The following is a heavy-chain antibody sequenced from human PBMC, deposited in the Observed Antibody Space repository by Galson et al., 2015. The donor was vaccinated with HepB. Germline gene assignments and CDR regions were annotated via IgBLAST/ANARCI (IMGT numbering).Heavy chain of an antibody. Sequence: SLRLSCAASGFTFSSYGMHWVRQAPGKGLEWVAVISYDGSNKYYADSVKGRFTISRDNSKNTLYLQMNSLRAEDTAVYYCAKDHILTGYKAFTAKYYYYYYYGMDVWGQGTTVTVSS. CDR3: AKDHILTGYKAFTAKYYYYYYYGMDV. CDR2: ISYDGSNK. CDR1: GFTFSSYG. D-gene: IGHD3-9*01. J-gene: IGHJ6*02. V-gene: IGHV3-30*18.